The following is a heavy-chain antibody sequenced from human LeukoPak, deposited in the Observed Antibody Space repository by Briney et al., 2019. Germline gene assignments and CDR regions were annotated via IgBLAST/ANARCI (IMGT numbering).Heavy chain of an antibody. CDR2: IDPSDSYT. Sequence: GESLRISCKGFGYSFTSYWISWVRQMPGKGLEWMGRIDPSDSYTNYSPSFQGHVTISADKSISTAYLQWSSLKASDTAMYYCASGYSGYDTPYFDYWGQGTLVTVSS. J-gene: IGHJ4*02. V-gene: IGHV5-10-1*01. CDR3: ASGYSGYDTPYFDY. D-gene: IGHD5-12*01. CDR1: GYSFTSYW.